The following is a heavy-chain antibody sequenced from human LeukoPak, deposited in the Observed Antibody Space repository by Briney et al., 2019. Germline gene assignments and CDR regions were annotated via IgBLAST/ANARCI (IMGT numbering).Heavy chain of an antibody. CDR2: ISYDGGNK. Sequence: GSLRLSCAASGFSVSSNYMSWVRQAPGKGLEWVAVISYDGGNKYYADSVKGRFTISRDNSKNTLYLQMNSLRAEDTAVYYCAKDHRPKGAFDYWGQGTLVTVSS. J-gene: IGHJ4*02. V-gene: IGHV3-30*18. CDR3: AKDHRPKGAFDY. CDR1: GFSVSSNY. D-gene: IGHD6-6*01.